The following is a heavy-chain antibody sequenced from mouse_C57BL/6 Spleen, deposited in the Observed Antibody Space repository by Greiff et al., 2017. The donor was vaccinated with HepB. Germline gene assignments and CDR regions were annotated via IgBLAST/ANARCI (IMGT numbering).Heavy chain of an antibody. D-gene: IGHD1-1*01. CDR2: INPSSGYT. Sequence: QVQLQQSGAELARPGASVKMSCKASGYTFTSYTMHWVKQRPGQGLEWIGYINPSSGYTKYNQKFKDKATLTEDKSSSTAYMQLSSLTSEDSAVYYCARGTLHYDGSSGYYFDYWGQGTTLTVSS. V-gene: IGHV1-4*01. CDR3: ARGTLHYDGSSGYYFDY. J-gene: IGHJ2*01. CDR1: GYTFTSYT.